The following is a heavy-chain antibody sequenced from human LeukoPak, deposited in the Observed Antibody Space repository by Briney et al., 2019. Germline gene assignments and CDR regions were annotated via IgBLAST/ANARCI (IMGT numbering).Heavy chain of an antibody. CDR1: GYTFTGYY. D-gene: IGHD3-10*01. V-gene: IGHV1-2*02. Sequence: ASVKVSCKASGYTFTGYYIHWVRQAPGQGLECMGWINPNSSGTNYAQKFQGRVTMTRDTSISTAYMELSRLRSDGTAVYYCARGGSGSYFSWLDPWGQGTLSPSPQ. CDR2: INPNSSGT. J-gene: IGHJ5*02. CDR3: ARGGSGSYFSWLDP.